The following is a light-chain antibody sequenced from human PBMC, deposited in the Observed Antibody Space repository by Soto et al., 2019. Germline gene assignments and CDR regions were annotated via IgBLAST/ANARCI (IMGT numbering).Light chain of an antibody. V-gene: IGLV2-14*01. Sequence: QSALTQPASVSGSPGQSITISCTGTSSDIGGYNYVSWYQQHPGKAPQLMIYEVTNRPSGVSNRFSGSKSGNTASLTISGLQADDEADYYCCSHSASIHWVFGGGTKLTVL. CDR2: EVT. CDR3: CSHSASIHWV. J-gene: IGLJ3*02. CDR1: SSDIGGYNY.